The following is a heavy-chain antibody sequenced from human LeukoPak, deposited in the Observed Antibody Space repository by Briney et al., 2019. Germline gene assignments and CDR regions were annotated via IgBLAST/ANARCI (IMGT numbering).Heavy chain of an antibody. CDR3: ASDKGYSNNYFDY. CDR1: GGSISTTGYY. J-gene: IGHJ4*02. V-gene: IGHV4-39*02. D-gene: IGHD6-13*01. Sequence: SETLSLTCTVSGGSISTTGYYWAWIRQPPGKGLQWIASIYYSGSTYYNSSLKSRVTISVDTSKNQFSLKLSSMTAADTAVYYCASDKGYSNNYFDYWGQGILVTVSS. CDR2: IYYSGST.